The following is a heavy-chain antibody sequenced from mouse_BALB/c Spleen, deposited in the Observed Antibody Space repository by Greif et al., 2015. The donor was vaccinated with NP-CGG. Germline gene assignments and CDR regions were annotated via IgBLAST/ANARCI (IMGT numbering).Heavy chain of an antibody. Sequence: EVQLQQSGAELVKPGASVKLSCTASGFNIKDTYMHWVKQRPEQGLEWIGRIDPANVNTKYDPEFQGKATITADTSSNTAYLQLSSLTSEDTAVYYCARWDWYFDVWGAGTTVTVSS. CDR3: ARWDWYFDV. V-gene: IGHV14-3*02. CDR1: GFNIKDTY. J-gene: IGHJ1*01. CDR2: IDPANVNT.